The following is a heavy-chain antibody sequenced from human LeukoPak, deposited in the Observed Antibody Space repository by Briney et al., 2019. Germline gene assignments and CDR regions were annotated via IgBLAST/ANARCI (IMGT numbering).Heavy chain of an antibody. CDR3: ARDLEDFWSGYRFAFDI. Sequence: SETLSLTCTVSGGSISSYYWSWIRQPPGKGLEWIGYIYYSGSTNYNPSLKSRVTISVDTSKNQFSLKLSSVTAADTAVYYCARDLEDFWSGYRFAFDIWGQGTKVTVSS. V-gene: IGHV4-59*01. J-gene: IGHJ3*02. D-gene: IGHD3-3*01. CDR2: IYYSGST. CDR1: GGSISSYY.